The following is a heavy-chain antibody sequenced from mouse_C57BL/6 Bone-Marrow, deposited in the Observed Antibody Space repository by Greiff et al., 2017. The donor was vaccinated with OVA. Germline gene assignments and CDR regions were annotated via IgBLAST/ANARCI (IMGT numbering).Heavy chain of an antibody. D-gene: IGHD2-3*01. V-gene: IGHV1-7*01. J-gene: IGHJ2*01. CDR1: GYTFTSYW. CDR2: INPSSGYT. CDR3: ATFYDQDYFDY. Sequence: QVQLQQSGAELAKPGASVKLSCKASGYTFTSYWMHWVKQRPGQGLEWIGYINPSSGYTKYNQKFKDKATLTADKSSSTAYMQLSSLAYEDSAVYYCATFYDQDYFDYWGQGTTLTVSS.